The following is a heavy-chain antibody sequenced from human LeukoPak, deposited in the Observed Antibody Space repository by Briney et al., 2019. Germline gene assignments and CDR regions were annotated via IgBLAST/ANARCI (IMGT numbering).Heavy chain of an antibody. CDR3: ARVLRYDNSGHDSFDI. CDR2: IKQDGSEK. V-gene: IGHV3-7*01. CDR1: GFTFSSYW. Sequence: GGSLRLSCAASGFTFSSYWMSWVRQAPGKGLEWVANIKQDGSEKHYVDSMKGRFTISRDNAKNSLYLQMNSLRAEDTAVYYCARVLRYDNSGHDSFDIWGQGTMVTVSS. J-gene: IGHJ3*02. D-gene: IGHD3-22*01.